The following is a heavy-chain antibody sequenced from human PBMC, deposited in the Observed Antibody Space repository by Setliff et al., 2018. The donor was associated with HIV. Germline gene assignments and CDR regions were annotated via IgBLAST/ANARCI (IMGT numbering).Heavy chain of an antibody. CDR1: GGSFSGYY. V-gene: IGHV4-34*01. J-gene: IGHJ6*02. Sequence: SETLSLTCAVYGGSFSGYYWSWIRQPPGKGLEWIGEIIHTGSTNYNPSLKSRVTISVDTSKNQFSLRLSSVTAADTAVYYCARGRSCSSSSCYLVYYYYYGMDVWGHGSTVTVFS. CDR2: IIHTGST. CDR3: ARGRSCSSSSCYLVYYYYYGMDV. D-gene: IGHD2-2*01.